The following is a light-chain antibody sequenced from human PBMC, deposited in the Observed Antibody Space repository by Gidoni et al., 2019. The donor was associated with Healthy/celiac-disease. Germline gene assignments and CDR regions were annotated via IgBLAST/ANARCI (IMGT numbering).Light chain of an antibody. CDR3: QQYNNWTPWT. Sequence: EIVMTHSPATLSVSPGERATLSCRASQSVSSNLAWYQQQPGQAPRPLIYGASTRATGNPARFSGSGSGTEFTLTISSMQYEDFAVYYCQQYNNWTPWTFGQGTKVEIK. V-gene: IGKV3-15*01. CDR2: GAS. CDR1: QSVSSN. J-gene: IGKJ1*01.